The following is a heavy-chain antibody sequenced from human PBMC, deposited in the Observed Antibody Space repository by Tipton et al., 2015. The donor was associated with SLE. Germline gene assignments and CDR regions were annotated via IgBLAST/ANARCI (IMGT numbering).Heavy chain of an antibody. CDR1: GGSISSYY. D-gene: IGHD5-24*01. V-gene: IGHV4-59*01. Sequence: LRLSCTVSGGSISSYYWSWIRQPPGKGLEWIGYIYYSGSTNYNPSLKSRVTISVDTSKNQFSLKLSSVTAADTAVYYCARGGEDGYNFDYWGQGTLVTVSS. CDR2: IYYSGST. CDR3: ARGGEDGYNFDY. J-gene: IGHJ4*02.